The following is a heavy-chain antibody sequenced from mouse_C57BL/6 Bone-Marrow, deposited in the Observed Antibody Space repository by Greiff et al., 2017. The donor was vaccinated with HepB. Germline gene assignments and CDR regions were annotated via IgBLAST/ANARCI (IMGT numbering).Heavy chain of an antibody. CDR2: ISSGGSYT. CDR1: GFTFSSYG. V-gene: IGHV5-6*02. D-gene: IGHD4-1*02. CDR3: ARRGWQLGRAY. J-gene: IGHJ3*01. Sequence: EVKLVESGGDLVKPGGSLKLSCAASGFTFSSYGMSWVRQTPDKRLEWVATISSGGSYTYYPDSVKGRFTISRDNAKNTLYLQMSSLKSEDTAMYYCARRGWQLGRAYWGQGTLVTVSA.